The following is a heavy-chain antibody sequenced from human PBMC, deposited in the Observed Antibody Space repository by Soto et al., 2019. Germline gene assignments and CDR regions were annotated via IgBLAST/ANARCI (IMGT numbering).Heavy chain of an antibody. CDR2: ISSSSSTI. V-gene: IGHV3-48*02. Sequence: PGGSLRLSCAASGFTFSSYSMNWVRQAPGKGLEWVSYISSSSSTIYYADSVKGRFTISRDNAKNSLYLQMNSLRDEDTAVYYCATFVVVAAIDAFDIWGQGTMVTVSS. CDR3: ATFVVVAAIDAFDI. J-gene: IGHJ3*02. D-gene: IGHD2-15*01. CDR1: GFTFSSYS.